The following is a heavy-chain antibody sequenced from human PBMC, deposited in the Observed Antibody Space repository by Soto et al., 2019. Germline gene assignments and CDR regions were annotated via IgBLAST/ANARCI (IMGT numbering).Heavy chain of an antibody. CDR3: ARGLPHFDY. CDR1: GFTFSSYA. V-gene: IGHV3-30-3*01. J-gene: IGHJ4*02. Sequence: QVQLVESGGGVVQPGRSLRLSCAASGFTFSSYAMHWVRQAPGKGLEWVAVISYDGSNKYYADSVKGRFTISRDNSKNTLYLQMNSLRAEDTAVYYCARGLPHFDYWGQGTLVTVSS. CDR2: ISYDGSNK. D-gene: IGHD4-17*01.